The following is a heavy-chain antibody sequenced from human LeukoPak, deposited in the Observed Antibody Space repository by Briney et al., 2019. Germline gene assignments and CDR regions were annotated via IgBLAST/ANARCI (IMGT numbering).Heavy chain of an antibody. CDR1: GGTFSSYA. J-gene: IGHJ6*04. CDR2: IIPIFGTA. Sequence: SVKVSCKASGGTFSSYAISWVRQAPGQGLEWMEGIIPIFGTANYAQKFQGRVTITADKSTSTAYMELGSLRSEDTAVYYCARREAIRGDYYYYGMDVWGKGTTVTVSS. CDR3: ARREAIRGDYYYYGMDV. V-gene: IGHV1-69*06. D-gene: IGHD2-21*01.